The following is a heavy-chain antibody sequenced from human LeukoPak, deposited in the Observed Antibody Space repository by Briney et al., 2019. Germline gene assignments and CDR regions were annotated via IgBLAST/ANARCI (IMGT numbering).Heavy chain of an antibody. CDR3: ARRYYYNLGSFPFDF. V-gene: IGHV4-34*01. CDR2: IHNSGTT. CDR1: GGPFSGYL. Sequence: PSETLSLTCAVSGGPFSGYLWSWIRQSSGKGLEWIGEIHNSGTTNYNPSLNGRVTISEDTSKNQFYLNLSSVTAADTAVYYCARRYYYNLGSFPFDFWGQGTLVTVSS. D-gene: IGHD3-10*01. J-gene: IGHJ4*02.